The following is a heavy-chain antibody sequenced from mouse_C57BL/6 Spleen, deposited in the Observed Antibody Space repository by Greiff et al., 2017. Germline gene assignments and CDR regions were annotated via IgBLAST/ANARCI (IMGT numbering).Heavy chain of an antibody. CDR3: TRDDGYYGYYYAMDY. D-gene: IGHD2-3*01. CDR2: ISNGGDYI. V-gene: IGHV5-9-1*02. J-gene: IGHJ4*01. Sequence: EVQLVESGEGLVQPGGSLKLSCAASGFTFSSYAMSWVRQTPEKRLEWVAYISNGGDYIYYADTVKGRFTISRDNARNTLYLQMSSLKSEDTAMDYCTRDDGYYGYYYAMDYWGQGTSVTVSS. CDR1: GFTFSSYA.